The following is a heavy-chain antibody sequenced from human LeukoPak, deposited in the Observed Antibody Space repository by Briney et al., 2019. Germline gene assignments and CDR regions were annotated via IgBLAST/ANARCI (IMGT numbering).Heavy chain of an antibody. V-gene: IGHV3-9*01. D-gene: IGHD4-17*01. Sequence: GGSLRLSCAASGFTFSSYWMHWVRQAPGKGLEWVSGISWNSGSIGYADSVKGRFTISRDNAKNSLYLQMNSLRAEDTALYYCAKSRYGDYGPGAYWGQGTLVTVSS. CDR2: ISWNSGSI. J-gene: IGHJ4*02. CDR1: GFTFSSYW. CDR3: AKSRYGDYGPGAY.